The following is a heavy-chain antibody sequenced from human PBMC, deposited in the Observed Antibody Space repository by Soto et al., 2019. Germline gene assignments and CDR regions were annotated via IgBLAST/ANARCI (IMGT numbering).Heavy chain of an antibody. Sequence: QVQLQESGPGLVKPSETLSLTCSVSGGSISNYFWSWIRQPPGKGLEWIGYIYYTGGTDYNPSLKSRXTIXFXSSRNQFSLKLYSVTAADPAVYFCARHRPDGPRHDYWGQGTLVSVSS. J-gene: IGHJ4*02. CDR1: GGSISNYF. CDR2: IYYTGGT. V-gene: IGHV4-59*08. CDR3: ARHRPDGPRHDY.